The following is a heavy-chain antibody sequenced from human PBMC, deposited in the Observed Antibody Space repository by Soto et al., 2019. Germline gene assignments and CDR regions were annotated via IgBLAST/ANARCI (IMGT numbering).Heavy chain of an antibody. D-gene: IGHD3-10*01. CDR3: ASSLMVRGAENWFYP. V-gene: IGHV1-69*13. J-gene: IGHJ5*02. Sequence: SVKVSCKASGGTFSSYAISWVRQAPGQGLEWMGGIIPIFGTANYAQKFQGRVTITADESTSTDYMELSSLRSEDTAVYYCASSLMVRGAENWFYPWGQGTLVTVSS. CDR2: IIPIFGTA. CDR1: GGTFSSYA.